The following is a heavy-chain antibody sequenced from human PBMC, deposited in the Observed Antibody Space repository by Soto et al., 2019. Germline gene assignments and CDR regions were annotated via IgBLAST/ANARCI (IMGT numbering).Heavy chain of an antibody. D-gene: IGHD1-26*01. J-gene: IGHJ6*02. CDR2: IPYDGSNK. CDR1: GFTFSSYG. V-gene: IGHV3-30*18. CDR3: AKGSGMNYSYGMDV. Sequence: QVQLVESGGGVVQPGRSLRLSCAASGFTFSSYGMHWVRQAPGKGLEWVAVIPYDGSNKYYADSVKGRFTISRDNSKKTLNLQMNSLRAEDTAVYYCAKGSGMNYSYGMDVWGQGTTVTVSS.